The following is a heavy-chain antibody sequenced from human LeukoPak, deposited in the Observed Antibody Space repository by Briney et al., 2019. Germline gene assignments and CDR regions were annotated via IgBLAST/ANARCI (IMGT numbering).Heavy chain of an antibody. J-gene: IGHJ4*02. V-gene: IGHV3-23*01. CDR3: ASGHSGSYYCHD. Sequence: GGSLRLSCAASGFTFSSYAMSWVRQAPGKGLEWGSVISGSGGSTYYADSVKGPFTISRANSKNTLYLNMNSLRAEETAVYSCASGHSGSYYCHDWGQGTLVTVSS. CDR1: GFTFSSYA. CDR2: ISGSGGST. D-gene: IGHD1-26*01.